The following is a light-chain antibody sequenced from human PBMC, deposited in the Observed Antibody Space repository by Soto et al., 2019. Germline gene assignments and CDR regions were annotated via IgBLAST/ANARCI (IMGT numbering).Light chain of an antibody. J-gene: IGKJ4*01. V-gene: IGKV3-11*01. CDR3: QQRSNWPLT. Sequence: EIVLTHSPATLSCSAGEMATLSVGASQRVSSYLAWYQQRPGQAPRLLIYDASSRATGIPARFSGSGFGTDFTLTIASLEPEDFAVYYCQQRSNWPLTFGGGTKV. CDR2: DAS. CDR1: QRVSSY.